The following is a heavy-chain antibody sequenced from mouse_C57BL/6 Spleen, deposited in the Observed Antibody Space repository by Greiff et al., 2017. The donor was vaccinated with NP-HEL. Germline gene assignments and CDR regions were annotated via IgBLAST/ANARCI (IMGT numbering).Heavy chain of an antibody. D-gene: IGHD1-1*01. CDR3: ARDPYYYGSSPWYFEV. Sequence: VQLQESDAELVKPGASVKISCKVSGYTFTDHTIHWMKQRPEQGLEWIGYIYPRDGSTKYNEKFKGKATLTADKSSSTAYMQLNSLTSEDSAVYFCARDPYYYGSSPWYFEVWGTGTTVTVSS. CDR1: GYTFTDHT. CDR2: IYPRDGST. V-gene: IGHV1-78*01. J-gene: IGHJ1*03.